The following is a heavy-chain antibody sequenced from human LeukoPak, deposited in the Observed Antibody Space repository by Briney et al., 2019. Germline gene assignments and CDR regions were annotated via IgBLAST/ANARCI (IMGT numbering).Heavy chain of an antibody. Sequence: GGSLRLSCAASGFTFSSYAMHWVRQAPGKGLEWVAVISYDGSNKYYADSVKGRFTISRDNSKNTLYLQMNSLRAEDTAVYYCARDYGEDSSGWYIGYFDYWGQGTLVTVSS. J-gene: IGHJ4*02. CDR2: ISYDGSNK. D-gene: IGHD6-19*01. CDR1: GFTFSSYA. V-gene: IGHV3-30*04. CDR3: ARDYGEDSSGWYIGYFDY.